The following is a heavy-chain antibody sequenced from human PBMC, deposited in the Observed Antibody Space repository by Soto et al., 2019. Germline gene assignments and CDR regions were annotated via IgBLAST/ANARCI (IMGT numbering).Heavy chain of an antibody. Sequence: QVKLVESGGGVVQPGRSLRLSCAASGFNVSAYTMHWVRQAPGTGLEWVAVISSDGNHKYYTDSVKGRFTIPRDTSTTTLYLQMTSLRAEDTAVYYCARWEQPLFDYWGQGTLVTVSS. CDR3: ARWEQPLFDY. J-gene: IGHJ4*02. CDR2: ISSDGNHK. D-gene: IGHD1-26*01. CDR1: GFNVSAYT. V-gene: IGHV3-30-3*01.